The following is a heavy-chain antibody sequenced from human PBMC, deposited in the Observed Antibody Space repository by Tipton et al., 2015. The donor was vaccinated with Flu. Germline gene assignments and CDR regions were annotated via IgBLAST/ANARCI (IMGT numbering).Heavy chain of an antibody. V-gene: IGHV1-18*01. J-gene: IGHJ4*02. Sequence: QSGAEVKKPGTSVKVSCRASGYTFTNFGISWVRQAPGQGLEWMGWINAYNGNADYGQKVKGRVTMTTDTSTSTAYMELRSLRFDDTAGYYCARRMGDSSGSLWDSWGQGTPVTVSS. CDR2: INAYNGNA. CDR3: ARRMGDSSGSLWDS. CDR1: GYTFTNFG. D-gene: IGHD3-22*01.